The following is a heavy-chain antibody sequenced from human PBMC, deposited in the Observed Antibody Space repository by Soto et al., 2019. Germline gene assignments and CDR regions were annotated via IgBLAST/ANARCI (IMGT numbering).Heavy chain of an antibody. J-gene: IGHJ4*02. CDR2: IYYSGST. D-gene: IGHD3-3*01. V-gene: IGHV4-39*01. Sequence: SETLSLTCTVSGGSISSSSYYWGWIRQPPGKGLEWIGSIYYSGSTYYNLSLKSRVTISVDTSKNQFSLKLSSVTAADTAVYYCARQRAGIFGVVITPKVDYWGQGTLVTVSS. CDR1: GGSISSSSYY. CDR3: ARQRAGIFGVVITPKVDY.